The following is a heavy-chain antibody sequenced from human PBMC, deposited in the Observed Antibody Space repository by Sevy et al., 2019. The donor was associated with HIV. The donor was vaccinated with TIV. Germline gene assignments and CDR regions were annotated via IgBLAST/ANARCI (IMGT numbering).Heavy chain of an antibody. J-gene: IGHJ4*02. V-gene: IGHV4-39*01. D-gene: IGHD3-10*01. Sequence: SETLSLTCTVSGGSISSSSYYWGWIRQPPGNGLEWIGSIYYSGSTYYNPSLKSRVTISVDTSKNQYSLKLSSVTAADTAVYYCARHRLWRRSGSYTPFDYWGQGTLVTVSS. CDR2: IYYSGST. CDR1: GGSISSSSYY. CDR3: ARHRLWRRSGSYTPFDY.